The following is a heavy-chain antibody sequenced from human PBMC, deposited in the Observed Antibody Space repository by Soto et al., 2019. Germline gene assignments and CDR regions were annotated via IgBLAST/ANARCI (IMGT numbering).Heavy chain of an antibody. CDR3: AREGPVGMSNCFDP. V-gene: IGHV1-3*01. CDR2: INAGNGST. Sequence: QVQLVQSGAEVKEPGASVKVSCKASGYTFTSYAMHWVRQAPGQRLEWMGWINAGNGSTKYSQSFQGRVTITRDTSANTAYMELSSLRSEDTAVYYCAREGPVGMSNCFDPWGQGTLVTVSS. D-gene: IGHD2-2*01. J-gene: IGHJ5*02. CDR1: GYTFTSYA.